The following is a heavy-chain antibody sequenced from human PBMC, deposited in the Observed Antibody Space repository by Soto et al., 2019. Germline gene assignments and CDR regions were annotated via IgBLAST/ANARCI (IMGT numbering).Heavy chain of an antibody. CDR3: ARGGGIAVAGTHLDY. CDR2: IGGSAAGS. J-gene: IGHJ4*02. CDR1: GFTFSSYA. D-gene: IGHD6-19*01. V-gene: IGHV3-23*01. Sequence: EVQLLESGGNLVQPGGSLKLSCAASGFTFSSYAMSWVRQAPGKRLEWVSGIGGSAAGSNYADSVKGRFTISRDNSRNTVYLQMSSLRAEDTALSYCARGGGIAVAGTHLDYWGQGTLVTVSS.